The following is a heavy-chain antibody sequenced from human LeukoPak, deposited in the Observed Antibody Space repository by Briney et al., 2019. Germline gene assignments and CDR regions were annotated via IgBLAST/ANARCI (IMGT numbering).Heavy chain of an antibody. CDR1: GYTFTSYY. Sequence: GASVKVSCKASGYTFTSYYMHWVRQAPGQGLEWMGIINPSGGSTSYAQKFQGRVTMTRDTSTSTVYMELSSLRSEDTAVYYCARVGSPYYYDSSGYYFSCYFDYWGQGTLVTVSS. J-gene: IGHJ4*02. V-gene: IGHV1-46*01. CDR2: INPSGGST. D-gene: IGHD3-22*01. CDR3: ARVGSPYYYDSSGYYFSCYFDY.